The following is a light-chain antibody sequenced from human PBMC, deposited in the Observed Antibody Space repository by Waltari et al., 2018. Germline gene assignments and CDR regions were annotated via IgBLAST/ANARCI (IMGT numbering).Light chain of an antibody. J-gene: IGKJ4*01. CDR1: QNVLFTSNDKNY. V-gene: IGKV4-1*01. CDR3: QQYYNPPLT. Sequence: DIVMTQSPDSLAVSLGERATIHCKSSQNVLFTSNDKNYLAWYQQKAGQPPKRLIYWASTRKSGVPDRFSGSGSGTDFTLTISSLQAEDVAVYYCQQYYNPPLTFGGGTKVEIK. CDR2: WAS.